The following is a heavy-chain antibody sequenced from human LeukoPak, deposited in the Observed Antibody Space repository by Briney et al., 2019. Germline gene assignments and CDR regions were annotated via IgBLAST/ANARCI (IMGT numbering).Heavy chain of an antibody. CDR1: GYSFDRYG. J-gene: IGHJ4*02. D-gene: IGHD1-26*01. CDR3: SRDSISGSYVHFDH. CDR2: INTNTGNP. Sequence: GASVTVSCKASGYSFDRYGISWLRQAPGQGLEWMGWINTNTGNPTYAQGFTGRFVFSLDTSVSTAYLQISSLKADDTAVYYCSRDSISGSYVHFDHWGQGTLVTVSS. V-gene: IGHV7-4-1*02.